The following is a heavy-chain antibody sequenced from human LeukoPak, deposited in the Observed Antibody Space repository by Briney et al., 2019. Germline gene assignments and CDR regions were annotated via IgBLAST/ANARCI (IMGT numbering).Heavy chain of an antibody. V-gene: IGHV3-23*01. Sequence: GGSLRLSCAASGFTFSRYAMSWVRQAPGKGLEWVSTISGSGGSTYYADSVKGRFTISRDNSKNTLDLQMNSLRSEDTAVYYCARGPPRSYYYYYMAVWGKGTTVTVSS. CDR1: GFTFSRYA. CDR3: ARGPPRSYYYYYMAV. J-gene: IGHJ6*03. CDR2: ISGSGGST.